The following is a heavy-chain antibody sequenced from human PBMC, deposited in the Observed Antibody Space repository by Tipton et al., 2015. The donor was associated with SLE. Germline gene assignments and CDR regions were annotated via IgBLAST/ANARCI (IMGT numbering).Heavy chain of an antibody. J-gene: IGHJ4*02. D-gene: IGHD2-2*01. CDR3: AKPPIVVVPAAMFD. V-gene: IGHV3-23*03. CDR2: IYSGGST. CDR1: GFTFSSYA. Sequence: SLRLSCAASGFTFSSYAMSWVRQAPGKGLEWVSVIYSGGSTYYADSVKGRFTISRDNSKNTLYLQMNSLRAEDTAVYYCAKPPIVVVPAAMFDWGQGTLVTVSS.